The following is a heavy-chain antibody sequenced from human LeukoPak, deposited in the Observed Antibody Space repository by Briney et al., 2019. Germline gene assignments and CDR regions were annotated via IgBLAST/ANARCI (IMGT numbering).Heavy chain of an antibody. J-gene: IGHJ4*02. D-gene: IGHD2-2*01. CDR2: ISGSGGST. CDR1: GFTFSSYA. Sequence: SGGSLRLSCAASGFTFSSYAMSWVRQAPGKGLEWVSAISGSGGSTYYADSVKGRFTISRDNSKNTLYLQMNSLRAEDTAVYYCAKGGVVPAATEYYFDYWGQGTLVTVSS. CDR3: AKGGVVPAATEYYFDY. V-gene: IGHV3-23*01.